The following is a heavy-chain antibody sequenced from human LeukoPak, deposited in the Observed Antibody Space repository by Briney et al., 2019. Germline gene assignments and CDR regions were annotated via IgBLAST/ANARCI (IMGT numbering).Heavy chain of an antibody. D-gene: IGHD2-15*01. CDR1: GFTFSSYG. CDR3: AKFVGFCSSSSCRKETTIDS. V-gene: IGHV3-23*01. CDR2: ISGSGGST. Sequence: GGSLRLSCAASGFTFSSYGMNWVRQAPGKGLEWVSGISGSGGSTYYAESVRGRFTISRDNSKNRLFLQMKSLSAEDTAVYYCAKFVGFCSSSSCRKETTIDSWGQGTLVTVSS. J-gene: IGHJ4*02.